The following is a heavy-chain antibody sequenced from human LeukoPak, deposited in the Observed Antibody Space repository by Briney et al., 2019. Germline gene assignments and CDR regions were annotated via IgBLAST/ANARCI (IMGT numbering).Heavy chain of an antibody. CDR1: GFTLENDA. J-gene: IGHJ4*02. CDR2: VGWDSGSI. Sequence: GGSLSLSCAASGFTLENDAMHWVRPARWGGLDGVSLVGWDSGSIAYADSVKGRFSISRDNAKNSLYLEMSSLRAQDTALYYCAKGPGWLLSKRYFDYWGQGTPVIVSS. CDR3: AKGPGWLLSKRYFDY. V-gene: IGHV3-9*01. D-gene: IGHD3-22*01.